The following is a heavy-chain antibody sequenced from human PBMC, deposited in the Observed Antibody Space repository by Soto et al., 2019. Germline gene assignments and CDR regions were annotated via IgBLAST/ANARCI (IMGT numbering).Heavy chain of an antibody. V-gene: IGHV3-30*04. CDR2: ISYDARNT. D-gene: IGHD3-9*01. J-gene: IGHJ6*02. Sequence: GGSLRLSCTASGFLFNTYAMHWVRQAPVKGLEWVAVISYDARNTYYADSVKGRFTISRDNSKNALYLQMDSLRPEDTAVYYCARPGSGYDVLTGQYFFYFHAVDVWGQGTTVTVSS. CDR1: GFLFNTYA. CDR3: ARPGSGYDVLTGQYFFYFHAVDV.